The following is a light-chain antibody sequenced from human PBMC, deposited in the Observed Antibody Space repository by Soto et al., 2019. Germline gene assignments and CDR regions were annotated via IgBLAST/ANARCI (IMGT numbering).Light chain of an antibody. CDR3: YKYHNLPPLT. V-gene: IGKV1-33*01. CDR1: QDITDY. J-gene: IGKJ4*01. Sequence: DIQMTQSPSSLSASVGDRVSITCQASQDITDYLNWCQQKPGKAPNVLIYDASNLETGVPSRFSGSESGTDFTFTISSLQPEDIATYKYHNLPPLTFGGGTKVDIK. CDR2: DAS.